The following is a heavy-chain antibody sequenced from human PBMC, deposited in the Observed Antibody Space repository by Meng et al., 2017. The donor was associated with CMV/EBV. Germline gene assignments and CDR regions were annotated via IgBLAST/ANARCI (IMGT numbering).Heavy chain of an antibody. CDR2: INHSGST. D-gene: IGHD1-14*01. CDR1: GGSFSGYY. J-gene: IGHJ6*02. Sequence: GSLRLSCAVYGGSFSGYYWSWIRQHPGKGLEWIGEINHSGSTNYNPSLKSRVTISVDTSKNQFSLKLSSVTAADTAVYYCARTGYNPYYYYYYGMDVWGQGTTVTVSS. CDR3: ARTGYNPYYYYYYGMDV. V-gene: IGHV4-34*01.